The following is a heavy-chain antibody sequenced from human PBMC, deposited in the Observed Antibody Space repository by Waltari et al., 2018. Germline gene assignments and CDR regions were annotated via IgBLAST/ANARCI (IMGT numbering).Heavy chain of an antibody. D-gene: IGHD6-19*01. V-gene: IGHV3-7*03. CDR2: IKGDGSER. J-gene: IGHJ4*02. CDR1: VFTFGNNW. CDR3: ARGSGWVFDY. Sequence: EVQLVESGGGLVQPGGSLRLSCAASVFTFGNNWMAWVRQAPGKGLEWVAIIKGDGSERHYVDSVKGRFTISRDNPKNSQYLQMNSLRADDTAVYYCARGSGWVFDYWGQGTVVTVSS.